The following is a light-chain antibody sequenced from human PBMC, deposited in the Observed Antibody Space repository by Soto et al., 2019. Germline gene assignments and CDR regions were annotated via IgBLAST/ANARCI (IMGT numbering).Light chain of an antibody. CDR1: HSVSSS. J-gene: IGKJ1*01. CDR3: QHYNTWPWT. Sequence: EVVMTQSPATLSVSPREVASVSCRASHSVSSSLAWYQQKPGQAPRLLISGASTRAAGIPARFSGSGSGTEFTLTISSLQSEDFAVYYCQHYNTWPWTFGQGTKVDI. CDR2: GAS. V-gene: IGKV3-15*01.